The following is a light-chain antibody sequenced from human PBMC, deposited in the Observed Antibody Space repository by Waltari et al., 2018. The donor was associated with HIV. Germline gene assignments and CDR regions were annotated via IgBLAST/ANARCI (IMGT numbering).Light chain of an antibody. J-gene: IGLJ2*01. CDR1: SSDVCAYNY. Sequence: QSALTQPASVSESPGQSITISCTGSSSDVCAYNYLSWYQQHPGRAPKLIIEEGSKRPAGVSRRSAGTKSGKTASLTICGLQAEEEADYCCSSYTRSTTLEVFGGGTRLTVL. CDR3: SSYTRSTTLEV. CDR2: EGS. V-gene: IGLV2-14*01.